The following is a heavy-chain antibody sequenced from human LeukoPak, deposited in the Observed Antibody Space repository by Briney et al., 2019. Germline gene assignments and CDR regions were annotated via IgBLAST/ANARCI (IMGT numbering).Heavy chain of an antibody. D-gene: IGHD3-22*01. Sequence: SETLSLTCTVSGGSISSSNYYWGWIRQPPGKGLEWIGSIYYSGSTYYNSSLESRVTISVDTSKNLFSLILSSVTAADTAVYYCARHGRYYDSTRYYFDYWGQGTLVTVSS. CDR3: ARHGRYYDSTRYYFDY. V-gene: IGHV4-39*01. J-gene: IGHJ4*02. CDR1: GGSISSSNYY. CDR2: IYYSGST.